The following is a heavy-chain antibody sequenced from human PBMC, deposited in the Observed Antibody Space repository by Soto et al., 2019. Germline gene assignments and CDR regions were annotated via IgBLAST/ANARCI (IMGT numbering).Heavy chain of an antibody. V-gene: IGHV1-18*01. Sequence: QVQLVQSGAEVKKPGASVKVSCKASGYTFTSYAISWVRQAPGQGLVWMGWISAYNGNTIYAQKLQGRVTMTTDTARSTGFMELRSLRSDDTAVYYGAGDAAPGDYWGQGTLVTVSS. CDR2: ISAYNGNT. CDR1: GYTFTSYA. J-gene: IGHJ4*02. D-gene: IGHD3-10*01. CDR3: AGDAAPGDY.